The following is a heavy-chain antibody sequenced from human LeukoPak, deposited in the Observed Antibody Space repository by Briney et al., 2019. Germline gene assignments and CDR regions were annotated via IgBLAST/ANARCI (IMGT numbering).Heavy chain of an antibody. Sequence: NPGGSLRLSCAAAGFTFSTYGMIWVRQAPGKGPEWVSSISSISTYTHYADAVKGRFTISRDNAKNSLYLQMNSLRAEDTAVYYCARDGSVPPPRVVTAIQRGLPDYWGQGTLVTVSS. J-gene: IGHJ4*02. V-gene: IGHV3-21*01. CDR3: ARDGSVPPPRVVTAIQRGLPDY. CDR2: ISSISTYT. CDR1: GFTFSTYG. D-gene: IGHD2-21*02.